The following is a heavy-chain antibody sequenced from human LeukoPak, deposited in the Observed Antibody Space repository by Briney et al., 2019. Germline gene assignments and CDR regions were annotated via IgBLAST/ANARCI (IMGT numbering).Heavy chain of an antibody. Sequence: ASVKVSCKASGYTFTSYGISWVRQAPGQGLEWMGWISAYNGNTNCAQKLQGRVTMTTDTSTSTAYMELRSLRSDDTAVYYCARGGDYVWGSYRPYYFDYWGQGTLVTVSS. J-gene: IGHJ4*02. V-gene: IGHV1-18*01. D-gene: IGHD3-16*02. CDR1: GYTFTSYG. CDR3: ARGGDYVWGSYRPYYFDY. CDR2: ISAYNGNT.